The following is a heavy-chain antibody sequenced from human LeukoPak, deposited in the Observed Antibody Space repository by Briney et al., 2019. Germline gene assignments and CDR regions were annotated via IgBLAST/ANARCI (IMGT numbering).Heavy chain of an antibody. J-gene: IGHJ6*02. CDR2: ISAYNGNT. CDR1: GYTFTSYG. CDR3: ARYGTYEYYYGMDV. V-gene: IGHV1-18*01. Sequence: ASVKVSCKASGYTFTSYGISWVRQAPGQGLEWKGWISAYNGNTNYAQKLQGRVTMTTDTSTSTAYMELRSLRSDDTAVYYCARYGTYEYYYGMDVWGQGTTVTVSS. D-gene: IGHD5-12*01.